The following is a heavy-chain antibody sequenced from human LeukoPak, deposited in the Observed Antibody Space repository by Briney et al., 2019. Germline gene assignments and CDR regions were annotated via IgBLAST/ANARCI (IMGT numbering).Heavy chain of an antibody. J-gene: IGHJ4*02. CDR3: AKGGLSRAGLDF. CDR2: ISYDGSNK. V-gene: IGHV3-30-3*01. D-gene: IGHD5/OR15-5a*01. Sequence: PGRSLRLSCAASGFSFSNYAMYWVRQAPGKGLEWVAFISYDGSNKYYADSVKGRFTISRDNSKNTLYLQMNSLRAEDTAVYYCAKGGLSRAGLDFWGQGTLVTVSS. CDR1: GFSFSNYA.